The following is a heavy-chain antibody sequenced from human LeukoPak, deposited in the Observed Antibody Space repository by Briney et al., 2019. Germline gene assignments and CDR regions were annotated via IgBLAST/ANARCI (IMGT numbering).Heavy chain of an antibody. CDR1: GFTFDNFA. Sequence: GGSLRLSCAASGFTFDNFAMHWVRQAPGKGLEWVSGITWNSRVKTYTPSVKGRFTISRDNAKNTLYLQMNSLRAEDTAVYYCARSSSLWGDYFDYWGQGTLVTVSS. D-gene: IGHD6-6*01. CDR2: ITWNSRVK. V-gene: IGHV3-9*01. CDR3: ARSSSLWGDYFDY. J-gene: IGHJ4*02.